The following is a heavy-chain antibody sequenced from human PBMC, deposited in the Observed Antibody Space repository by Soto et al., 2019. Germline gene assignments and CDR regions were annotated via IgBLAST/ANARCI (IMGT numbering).Heavy chain of an antibody. Sequence: SETLSLTCTVSGGSISSGGYYWSWIRQHPGKGLEWIGYIYYSGSTYYNPSLKSRVNISVDTSKNQFSLKLSSVTAADMAVYYCARVPPAFYGDHVFDDWGQGTMVTVSS. CDR2: IYYSGST. J-gene: IGHJ4*02. V-gene: IGHV4-31*03. CDR3: ARVPPAFYGDHVFDD. D-gene: IGHD4-17*01. CDR1: GGSISSGGYY.